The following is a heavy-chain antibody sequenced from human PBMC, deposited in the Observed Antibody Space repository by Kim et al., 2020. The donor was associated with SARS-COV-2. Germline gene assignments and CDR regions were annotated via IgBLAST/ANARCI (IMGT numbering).Heavy chain of an antibody. CDR3: AVVATIGGDQNYFDN. J-gene: IGHJ4*02. CDR1: GYSFTTYW. V-gene: IGHV5-10-1*01. CDR2: IDPSDSYT. Sequence: GESLKISCKGSGYSFTTYWISWVRQMPGKGLQWMGRIDPSDSYTNYSPSFQGHVTISTDKSISAAYLQWSSLKASDTAMYYCAVVATIGGDQNYFDNWGQGTLVTVSS. D-gene: IGHD5-12*01.